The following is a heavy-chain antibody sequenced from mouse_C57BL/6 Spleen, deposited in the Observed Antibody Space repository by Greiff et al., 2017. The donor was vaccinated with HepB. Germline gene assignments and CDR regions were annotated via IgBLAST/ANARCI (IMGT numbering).Heavy chain of an antibody. CDR1: GYAFTNYL. CDR3: ARSTMVTTGGPYAMDY. V-gene: IGHV1-54*01. J-gene: IGHJ4*01. CDR2: INPGSGGT. Sequence: VQLQQSGAELVRPGTSVKVSCKASGYAFTNYLIEWVKQRPGQGLEWIGVINPGSGGTNYNEKFKGKATLTADKSSSTAYMQLSSLTSEDSAVYFCARSTMVTTGGPYAMDYWGQGTSVTVSS. D-gene: IGHD2-2*01.